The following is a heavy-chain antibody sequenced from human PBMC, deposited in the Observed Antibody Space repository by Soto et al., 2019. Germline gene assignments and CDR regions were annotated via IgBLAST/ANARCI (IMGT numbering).Heavy chain of an antibody. Sequence: PSETLSLTCTVSGGSISTYYWSWMRQPPRNRLEWIGYINYSGSTNYNPSLKSRVTKSVDTSKNQCSLILSSVTAADTAVYYCARADCSGGSCPFDYWGQGIQVTVSS. CDR3: ARADCSGGSCPFDY. J-gene: IGHJ4*02. CDR1: GGSISTYY. D-gene: IGHD2-15*01. CDR2: INYSGST. V-gene: IGHV4-59*01.